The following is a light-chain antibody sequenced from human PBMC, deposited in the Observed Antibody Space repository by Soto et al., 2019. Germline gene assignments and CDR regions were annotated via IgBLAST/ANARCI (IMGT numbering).Light chain of an antibody. CDR3: KQYGSSGT. V-gene: IGKV3-20*01. Sequence: EIVLTQSPGTLSFSPVERATLSCMASQGVGSGDLAWYQQKPGQAPRLLIYAASSRAPGIPDRFSGGGSGTDFTLTISRLEPEDFAVYYCKQYGSSGTFGQGTKGDIK. J-gene: IGKJ1*01. CDR2: AAS. CDR1: QGVGSGD.